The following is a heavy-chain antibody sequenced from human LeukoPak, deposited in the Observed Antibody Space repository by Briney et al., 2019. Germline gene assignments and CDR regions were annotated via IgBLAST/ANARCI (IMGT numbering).Heavy chain of an antibody. CDR2: IYTSGGT. V-gene: IGHV4-4*08. CDR1: GDSISSYY. J-gene: IGHJ4*02. D-gene: IGHD6-6*01. Sequence: PSETLSLTCAVSGDSISSYYWSWVRQPPGKGLEWIGYIYTSGGTNYIPSLKGRVTISIDTSKNQFSLKLSSVTAADSAVYYCARLTRLSTSPDRYYLDYWGQGTLVTVSS. CDR3: ARLTRLSTSPDRYYLDY.